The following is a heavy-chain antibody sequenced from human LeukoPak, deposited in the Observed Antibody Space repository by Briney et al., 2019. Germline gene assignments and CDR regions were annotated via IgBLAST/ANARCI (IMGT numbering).Heavy chain of an antibody. Sequence: PGGSLRLSCAASGFTFSSYGFHWVRQAPGKGLEWVAVIWYDGSDEYYAASVKGRFTVSRDNSENTLYLQMTSLRAEDTAVYYCARELAAVIPAAGYIDFWGQGTLVTVSS. D-gene: IGHD6-13*01. CDR1: GFTFSSYG. CDR2: IWYDGSDE. CDR3: ARELAAVIPAAGYIDF. J-gene: IGHJ4*02. V-gene: IGHV3-33*01.